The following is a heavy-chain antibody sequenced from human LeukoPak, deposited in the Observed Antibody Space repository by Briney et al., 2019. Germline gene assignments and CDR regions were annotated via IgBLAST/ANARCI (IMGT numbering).Heavy chain of an antibody. D-gene: IGHD1-26*01. V-gene: IGHV1-2*02. CDR3: ARESIVGATLDY. CDR1: GYTFTGYY. CDR2: INPNSGGT. Sequence: GASVKVSCKASGYTFTGYYMHWVRQAPGQGLEWMGWINPNSGGTSYAQKFQGRVTMTRDTSISTAYMELSRLRSDDTAVYYCARESIVGATLDYWGQGTLVTVSS. J-gene: IGHJ4*02.